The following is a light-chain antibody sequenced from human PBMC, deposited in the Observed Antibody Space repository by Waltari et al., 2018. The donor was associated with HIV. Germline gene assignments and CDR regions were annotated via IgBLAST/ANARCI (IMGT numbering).Light chain of an antibody. Sequence: SVLTQPPSASGTPGQRVTISCSGSTSHIGRNDVFWYQHLPGAAPKLLIHRNNQRPSGVPDRFAGSTSGTSASLAISGLRSEDEADYYCVAWDDSLRGVVFGGGTKVAAL. CDR1: TSHIGRND. V-gene: IGLV1-47*01. CDR2: RNN. J-gene: IGLJ2*01. CDR3: VAWDDSLRGVV.